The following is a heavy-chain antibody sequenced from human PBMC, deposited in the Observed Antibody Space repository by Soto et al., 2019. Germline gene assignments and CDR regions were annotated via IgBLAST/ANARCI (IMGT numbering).Heavy chain of an antibody. CDR2: INHSGST. CDR3: ARARSGGSGSYYNVPYNWFDP. Sequence: TSETLSLTCAVYGGSFSGYYWSWIRQPPGKGLEWIGEINHSGSTNYNPSLKSRVTISVDTSKNQFSLKLSSVTAADTAVYYCARARSGGSGSYYNVPYNWFDPWGQGTLVTVSS. D-gene: IGHD3-10*01. J-gene: IGHJ5*02. V-gene: IGHV4-34*01. CDR1: GGSFSGYY.